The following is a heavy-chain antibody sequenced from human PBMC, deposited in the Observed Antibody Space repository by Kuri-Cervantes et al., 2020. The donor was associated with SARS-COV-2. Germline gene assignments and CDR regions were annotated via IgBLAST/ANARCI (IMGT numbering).Heavy chain of an antibody. CDR1: GFTFSSYW. CDR3: TTVGVVVIH. Sequence: ETLSLTCAASGFTFSSYWMHWVRQAPGKGLVWVSRINSDGSSTSYADSVKGRFTISRDNAKNTLYLQMNSLRAEDTAVYYCTTVGVVVIHWGQGTLVTVSS. V-gene: IGHV3-74*01. D-gene: IGHD3-22*01. J-gene: IGHJ4*02. CDR2: INSDGSST.